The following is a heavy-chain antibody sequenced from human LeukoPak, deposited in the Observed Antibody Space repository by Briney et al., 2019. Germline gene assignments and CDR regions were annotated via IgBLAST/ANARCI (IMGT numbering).Heavy chain of an antibody. V-gene: IGHV4-31*03. CDR1: GGSISSGTYY. CDR3: ARDPRGGYDFWSGILYAFDI. CDR2: ISYSGST. D-gene: IGHD3-3*01. Sequence: SQTLSLTCTVSGGSISSGTYYWSWFRQHPGKGLEWIGYISYSGSTYYNPSLKSRLTISVDTSKTQFSLNLSSVTAADTAVYYCARDPRGGYDFWSGILYAFDIWGQGTMVTVSS. J-gene: IGHJ3*02.